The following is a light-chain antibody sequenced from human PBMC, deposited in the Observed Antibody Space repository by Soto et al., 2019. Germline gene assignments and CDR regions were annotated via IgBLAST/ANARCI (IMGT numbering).Light chain of an antibody. J-gene: IGLJ1*01. CDR3: SSYTRSSTPFV. CDR2: EVS. Sequence: QSVLTQPASVSGSPGQSITISCTGTSSDVGAYIYVSWYQHQPGKAPKLMIYEVSNRPSGVSNRFSGSKSGNTASLTISGLQAEDEADYYCSSYTRSSTPFVFGAGTKLTVL. V-gene: IGLV2-14*01. CDR1: SSDVGAYIY.